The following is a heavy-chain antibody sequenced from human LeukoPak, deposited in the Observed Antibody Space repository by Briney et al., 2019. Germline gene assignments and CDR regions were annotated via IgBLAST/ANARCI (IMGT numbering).Heavy chain of an antibody. V-gene: IGHV1-2*06. CDR3: PREGLVSGITSGQPFDY. CDR1: GCGFNAHF. Sequence: GAAVKVSCKPSGCGFNAHFLHWLRQAPGHGLEGMGRVNPHDGGTKYALSFQGRVTITRDASTRTVHMELNILSSHGPALIYSPREGLVSGITSGQPFDYWGQGTLVTVSS. J-gene: IGHJ4*02. D-gene: IGHD3/OR15-3a*01. CDR2: VNPHDGGT.